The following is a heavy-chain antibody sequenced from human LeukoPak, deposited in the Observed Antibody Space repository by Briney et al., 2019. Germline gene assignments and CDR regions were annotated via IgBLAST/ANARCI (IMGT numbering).Heavy chain of an antibody. CDR3: ARTMVAHDYRNPYWYFDL. CDR2: IYYSGST. V-gene: IGHV4-59*01. CDR1: GGSISSYY. J-gene: IGHJ2*01. Sequence: SETLSLTCTVSGGSISSYYWSWIRQPPGKGLEWMGYIYYSGSTNYNPSLKSRVTISVDTSKNQFSLKLSSVTAADTAVYYCARTMVAHDYRNPYWYFDLWGRGTLVTVSS. D-gene: IGHD4-11*01.